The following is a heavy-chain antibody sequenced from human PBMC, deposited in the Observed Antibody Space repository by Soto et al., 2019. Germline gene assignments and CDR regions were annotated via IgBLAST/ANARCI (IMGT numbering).Heavy chain of an antibody. CDR1: GFTFSNFG. Sequence: QMQLVESGGGVVQPGRSLRLSCAASGFTFSNFGMHWVRQAPGKGLEWVAVISYDGSNKYYADSVKGRFTISRDNSKNTLYLQTNSLRGEDTAVYYCAKDLGAAGTIYGMDVWGQGTTVTVSS. J-gene: IGHJ6*02. CDR3: AKDLGAAGTIYGMDV. V-gene: IGHV3-30*18. D-gene: IGHD6-13*01. CDR2: ISYDGSNK.